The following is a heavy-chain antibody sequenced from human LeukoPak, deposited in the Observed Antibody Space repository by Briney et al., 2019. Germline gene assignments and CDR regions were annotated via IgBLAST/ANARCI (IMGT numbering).Heavy chain of an antibody. Sequence: GGSLRLSCAASGITFSSYSMNWVRQAPGKGLEWVSCISSSSSYIYYADSVKGRFTISRDNAKNSLYLQMNSLRAEDTAVYYCARDPVIGGPDYYYYYMDVWGKGTTVTVSS. CDR2: ISSSSSYI. CDR1: GITFSSYS. V-gene: IGHV3-21*01. J-gene: IGHJ6*03. D-gene: IGHD3-16*02. CDR3: ARDPVIGGPDYYYYYMDV.